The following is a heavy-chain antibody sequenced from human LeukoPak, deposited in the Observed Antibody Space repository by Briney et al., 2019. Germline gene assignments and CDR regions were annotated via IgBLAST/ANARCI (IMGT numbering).Heavy chain of an antibody. V-gene: IGHV1-69*06. CDR1: GGTFSSYA. D-gene: IGHD7-27*01. J-gene: IGHJ3*02. CDR3: AREGGGARVKTGVTGHIQTDAFDI. Sequence: SVKVSCKASGGTFSSYAISWVRQAPGQGLEWMGGIIPIFGTANYAQRFQGRVTITADKSTSTAYMELSSLRSEDTAVYYCAREGGGARVKTGVTGHIQTDAFDIWGQGTMVTVSS. CDR2: IIPIFGTA.